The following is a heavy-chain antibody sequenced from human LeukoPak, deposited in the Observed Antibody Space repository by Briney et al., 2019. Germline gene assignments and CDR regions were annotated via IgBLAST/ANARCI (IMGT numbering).Heavy chain of an antibody. J-gene: IGHJ1*01. D-gene: IGHD1-26*01. CDR2: ISYDGSNK. V-gene: IGHV3-30*04. CDR1: GFTFSTYA. CDR3: AKDLIVGATTWGEYFQH. Sequence: PGGSLRLSCAASGFTFSTYAMHWVRQAPGKGLEWVAVISYDGSNKYYADSVKGRFTISRDNSKNTLYLQMNSLRAEDTAVYYCAKDLIVGATTWGEYFQHWGQGTLVTVSS.